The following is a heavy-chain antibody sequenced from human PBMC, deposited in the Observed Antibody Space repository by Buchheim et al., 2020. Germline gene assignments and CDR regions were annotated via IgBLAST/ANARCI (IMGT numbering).Heavy chain of an antibody. CDR1: GGPFSGYY. D-gene: IGHD2-2*03. V-gene: IGHV4-34*01. J-gene: IGHJ4*02. CDR2: INQSGIT. CDR3: ASSRGGDCISTNCYPAY. Sequence: QVQLQQWGAGLLKPSETLSLTCAVYGGPFSGYYWTWIRQPPGKGLEWIGEINQSGITNYNPSLKSRVTLSVDTSKNQFSLKLTSVTAADTAVYYCASSRGGDCISTNCYPAYWGQGTL.